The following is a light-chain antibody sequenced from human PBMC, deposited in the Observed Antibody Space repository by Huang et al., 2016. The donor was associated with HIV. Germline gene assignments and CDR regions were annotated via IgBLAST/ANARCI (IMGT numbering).Light chain of an antibody. CDR3: QQYGSSPLT. Sequence: EIVLTQSPATLSLSPGERATLSCGASQSVDSNLAWYQQKPGLAPRLLIYDASSRATGIPDRFSGSGSGTDFTLTISRLEPEEFAVYYCQQYGSSPLTFGGGTKVEIK. J-gene: IGKJ4*01. V-gene: IGKV3D-20*01. CDR1: QSVDSN. CDR2: DAS.